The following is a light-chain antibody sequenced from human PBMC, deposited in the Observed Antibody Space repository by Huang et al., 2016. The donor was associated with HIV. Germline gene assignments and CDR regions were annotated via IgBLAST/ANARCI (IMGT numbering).Light chain of an antibody. CDR2: GAS. J-gene: IGKJ5*01. CDR3: QQYSSSPPIT. Sequence: EIVLTQSPGTLSLSPGERATLSCRASETIDRISLNWYQQKPGLAPRLLIYGASSRATGIPDRFNGSGSGSDFTLTISRLEPEDFAVYYCQQYSSSPPITFGQGTRLAMK. CDR1: ETIDRIS. V-gene: IGKV3-20*01.